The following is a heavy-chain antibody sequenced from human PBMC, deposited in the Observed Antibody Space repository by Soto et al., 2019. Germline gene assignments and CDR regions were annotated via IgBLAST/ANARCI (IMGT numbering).Heavy chain of an antibody. CDR2: VSGRGDST. V-gene: IGHV3-23*01. CDR3: AKRSSSWHYSDY. D-gene: IGHD6-13*01. Sequence: EVQLLESGGGLVQPGGSLSLSCAASGFTFSSHAMSWVRQATGKGLEWVSTVSGRGDSTDYADSVKGRFTISRDNSKNTLYLQMNSLRAEDTAVYWCAKRSSSWHYSDYWGQGTLVTFSS. CDR1: GFTFSSHA. J-gene: IGHJ4*02.